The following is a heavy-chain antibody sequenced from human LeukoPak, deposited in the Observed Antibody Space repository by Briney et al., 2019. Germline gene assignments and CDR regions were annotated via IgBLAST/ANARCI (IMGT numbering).Heavy chain of an antibody. D-gene: IGHD6-19*01. CDR2: IYGVGTTT. J-gene: IGHJ4*02. CDR3: AKDKVPDSRWNLDY. CDR1: GFTFSTYT. V-gene: IGHV3-23*01. Sequence: TGGSLRLSCAASGFTFSTYTMSWVRQAPGRGLEWVARIYGVGTTTFYADSVKGRFTIFRDNSKNTVFLYMSSLRADDTAVYYCAKDKVPDSRWNLDYWGRGPLVTVSS.